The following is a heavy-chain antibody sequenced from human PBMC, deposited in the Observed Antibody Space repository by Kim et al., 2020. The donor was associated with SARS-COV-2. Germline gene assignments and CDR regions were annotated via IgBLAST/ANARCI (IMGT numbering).Heavy chain of an antibody. D-gene: IGHD3-9*01. CDR3: AKDRVYDIFFGSFDY. CDR2: ISGSGGST. V-gene: IGHV3-23*01. Sequence: GGSLRLSCAASGFTFSSYAMSWVRQAPGKGLEWVSAISGSGGSTYYADSVKGRFTISRDNSKNTLYLQMNSLRAEDTAVYYCAKDRVYDIFFGSFDYWGQGTLVTVSS. CDR1: GFTFSSYA. J-gene: IGHJ4*02.